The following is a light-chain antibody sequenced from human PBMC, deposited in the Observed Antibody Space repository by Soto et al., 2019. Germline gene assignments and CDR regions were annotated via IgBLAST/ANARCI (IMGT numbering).Light chain of an antibody. Sequence: QSVLTQPASVSGSPGQSITISCTGTSSDVGGYNYVSWYQQHPGKAPKLVIYEVSNRPSGVSNRFSGSKSGNTASLTISGLQAEDEADYYCISYTGIITLDVFGTGTKVTVL. J-gene: IGLJ1*01. CDR2: EVS. CDR1: SSDVGGYNY. CDR3: ISYTGIITLDV. V-gene: IGLV2-14*01.